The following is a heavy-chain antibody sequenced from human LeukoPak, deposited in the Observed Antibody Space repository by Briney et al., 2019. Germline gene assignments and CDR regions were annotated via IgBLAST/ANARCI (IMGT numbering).Heavy chain of an antibody. CDR2: IKQDGSEK. CDR3: ARTQWLRFNFDY. D-gene: IGHD5-12*01. J-gene: IGHJ4*02. V-gene: IGHV3-7*03. Sequence: GGSLRLSCAASGFTFSSYWMTWVRQAPGGGRVWVASIKQDGSEKYYVDSVKGRFTISRDNAKSSLYLQMNSLRAEDTPVYYCARTQWLRFNFDYWGQGTLVTVSS. CDR1: GFTFSSYW.